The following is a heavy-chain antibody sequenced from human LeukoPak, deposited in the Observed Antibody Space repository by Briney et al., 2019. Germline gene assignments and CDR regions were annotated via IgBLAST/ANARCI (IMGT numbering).Heavy chain of an antibody. CDR1: GFSFSSYW. Sequence: GGSLRLSRAASGFSFSSYWMSWVRHASGKGLEWVATIKEDGSAKYYVDSVKGRFTISRDNAKNSLGLQMNSLRAEDTAVYYCAGDTLATWGQGTLVTVSS. V-gene: IGHV3-7*01. CDR3: AGDTLAT. J-gene: IGHJ5*02. CDR2: IKEDGSAK.